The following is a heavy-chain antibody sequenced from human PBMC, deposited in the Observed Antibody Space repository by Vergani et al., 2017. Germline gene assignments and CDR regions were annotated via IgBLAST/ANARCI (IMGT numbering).Heavy chain of an antibody. CDR2: IYSGGST. J-gene: IGHJ6*02. D-gene: IGHD2-2*01. V-gene: IGHV3-66*02. Sequence: EVQLVESGGGLVQPGGSLRLSCAASGFTVSSNYMSWVRQAPGKGLEWVSVIYSGGSTYYADSVKGRFTISRDNSKNTLYLQMNSLRAEDTAVYYCGREKAQGMPHKTCMEVGGQGTMVNV. CDR1: GFTVSSNY. CDR3: GREKAQGMPHKTCMEV.